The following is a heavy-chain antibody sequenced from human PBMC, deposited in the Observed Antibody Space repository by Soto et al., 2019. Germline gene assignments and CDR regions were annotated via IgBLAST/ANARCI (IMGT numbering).Heavy chain of an antibody. J-gene: IGHJ6*01. CDR2: ISGSGRGT. V-gene: IGHV3-23*01. D-gene: IGHD2-21*01. Sequence: SRILKTQGQGLEWLQAISGSGRGTYYADSVKGRCTIATDNSKNTLYLQMNSLRAEDTAVYYCAKALHHVTEWRLDTYLQHGM. CDR3: AKALHHVTEWRLDTYLQHGM.